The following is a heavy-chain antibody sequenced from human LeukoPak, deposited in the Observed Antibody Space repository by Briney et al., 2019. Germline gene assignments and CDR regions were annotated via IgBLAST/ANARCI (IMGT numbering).Heavy chain of an antibody. J-gene: IGHJ5*02. CDR3: ARDPNWGSGS. V-gene: IGHV3-23*01. CDR2: IGISADST. Sequence: GGSLRLSCVASGFRFNTYAMMWVRQAPGKGLECVSTIGISADSTSYADSVKGRFTISRDNSKNTLYLQMNSLRAEDTATYYCARDPNWGSGSWGQGTLVIVSS. CDR1: GFRFNTYA. D-gene: IGHD7-27*01.